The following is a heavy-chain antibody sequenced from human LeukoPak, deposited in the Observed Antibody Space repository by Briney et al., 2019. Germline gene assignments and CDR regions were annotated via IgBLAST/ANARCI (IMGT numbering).Heavy chain of an antibody. CDR1: GYTLTELS. D-gene: IGHD2-15*01. CDR2: FDPEDGET. V-gene: IGHV1-24*01. CDR3: ATLLSIDRWFDP. Sequence: ASVKVSCKVSGYTLTELSMHWVRQAPGKGLEWMGGFDPEDGETIYAQKFQGRVTMTEDTSTDTAYMELSSLRSEDTAVYYCATLLSIDRWFDPWSQGTLVTVSS. J-gene: IGHJ5*02.